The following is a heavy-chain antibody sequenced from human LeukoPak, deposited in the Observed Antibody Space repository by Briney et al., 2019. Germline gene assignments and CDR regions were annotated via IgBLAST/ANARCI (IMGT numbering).Heavy chain of an antibody. Sequence: QAGGSLRLSCAASGFTFSSHWMQWVRQPPGKGLVWVSRTEPDGSSTSDADSVKGRFTISRDNAKNTLYLQMNSLRVEDTAIYYCARDPYYYDDSDSGPYGLDVWGQGTTVTVSS. CDR3: ARDPYYYDDSDSGPYGLDV. D-gene: IGHD3-22*01. CDR1: GFTFSSHW. J-gene: IGHJ6*02. V-gene: IGHV3-74*01. CDR2: TEPDGSST.